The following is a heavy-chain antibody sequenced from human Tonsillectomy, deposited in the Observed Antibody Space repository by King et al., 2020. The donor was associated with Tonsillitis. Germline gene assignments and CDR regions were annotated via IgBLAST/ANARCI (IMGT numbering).Heavy chain of an antibody. J-gene: IGHJ5*02. D-gene: IGHD3-10*01. Sequence: VQLVESGGGLVHPGGSLRLSCAASGFTFSSYAMSWVRQAPGKGLEWVSAISGSGGSTYYADSVKGRFTISRDNSKNTLYLQMNSLRAEDTAVYYCAKALPRRFGELWAGIAWGQGTLVTVSS. CDR3: AKALPRRFGELWAGIA. V-gene: IGHV3-23*04. CDR2: ISGSGGST. CDR1: GFTFSSYA.